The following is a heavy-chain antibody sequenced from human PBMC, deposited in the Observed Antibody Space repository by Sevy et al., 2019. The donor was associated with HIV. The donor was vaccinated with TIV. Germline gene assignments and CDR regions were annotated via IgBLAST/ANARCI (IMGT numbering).Heavy chain of an antibody. Sequence: GGSLRLSCAASGFTFSDYYMSWIRQAPGKGLEWVSYISSSSSYTNYADSVKGRFTISRDNAKNSLYLQMNSLRAEDTAVYYCARAQDCSSTICYEDVDYYYMDVWGKGTTVTVSS. J-gene: IGHJ6*03. CDR3: ARAQDCSSTICYEDVDYYYMDV. V-gene: IGHV3-11*06. CDR1: GFTFSDYY. D-gene: IGHD2-2*01. CDR2: ISSSSSYT.